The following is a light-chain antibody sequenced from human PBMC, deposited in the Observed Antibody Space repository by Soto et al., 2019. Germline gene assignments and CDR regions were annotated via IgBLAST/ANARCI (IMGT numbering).Light chain of an antibody. J-gene: IGKJ1*01. V-gene: IGKV1-5*01. CDR2: DAS. CDR3: QQYNTYWT. Sequence: DIRMTQSPSTLSASVGDRVTITCRASEGISSWLAWYQQKPGKAPKLLIYDASTLEAGVPSRFSGSGSGTEFTLTISSLQPDDFATYYCQQYNTYWTFGQGTKVEIK. CDR1: EGISSW.